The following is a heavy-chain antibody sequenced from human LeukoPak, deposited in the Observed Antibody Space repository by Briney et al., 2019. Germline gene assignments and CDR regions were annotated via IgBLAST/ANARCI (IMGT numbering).Heavy chain of an antibody. CDR2: VWYDGSNK. D-gene: IGHD4/OR15-4a*01. V-gene: IGHV3-33*01. CDR1: GFSFSSHG. Sequence: GGSLRLSCAASGFSFSSHGMHWVRQAQGKGLEWVAVVWYDGSNKYYADSVKGRFTISGDNSKNTLYLQMNRLRAEDTAVYYCARDLTGMDVWGQGTTVTVSS. CDR3: ARDLTGMDV. J-gene: IGHJ6*02.